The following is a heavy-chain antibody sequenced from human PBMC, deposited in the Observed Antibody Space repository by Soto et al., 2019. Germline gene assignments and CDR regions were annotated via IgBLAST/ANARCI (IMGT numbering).Heavy chain of an antibody. D-gene: IGHD1-26*01. CDR1: GFTFSSYW. CDR3: ARARGSYYPGY. V-gene: IGHV3-74*01. CDR2: INSDGSST. J-gene: IGHJ4*02. Sequence: GGSLRLSCAASGFTFSSYWMHWVRQAPGKGLVWVSRINSDGSSTSYADSVKGRFTISRDNAKNTLYLQMNSLRAEDTAVYYCARARGSYYPGYWGQGTLVTVSS.